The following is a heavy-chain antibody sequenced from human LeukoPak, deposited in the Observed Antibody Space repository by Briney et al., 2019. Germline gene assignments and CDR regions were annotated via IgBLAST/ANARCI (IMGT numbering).Heavy chain of an antibody. D-gene: IGHD3-10*01. J-gene: IGHJ4*02. CDR2: IYYSGST. CDR3: ARGTMVRGALFDY. Sequence: SETLSLTCTVSGGSISSGDYYWSRIRQPPGKGLEWIGYIYYSGSTYYNPSLKSRVTISVDTPKNQFSLKLSSVTAADTAVYYCARGTMVRGALFDYWGQGTLVTVSS. CDR1: GGSISSGDYY. V-gene: IGHV4-30-4*01.